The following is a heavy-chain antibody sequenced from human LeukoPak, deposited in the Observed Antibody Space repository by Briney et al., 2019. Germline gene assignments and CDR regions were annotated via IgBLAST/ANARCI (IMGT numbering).Heavy chain of an antibody. D-gene: IGHD5-12*01. J-gene: IGHJ4*02. CDR2: ISSSGSTI. CDR3: ARAGYSGYPYDY. V-gene: IGHV3-48*03. Sequence: GRSLRLSCAASGFTFSSYEMNWVRQAPGKGLEWVSYISSSGSTIYYADSVKGRFTISRDNAKNSLYLQMNSLRAEDTAVYYCARAGYSGYPYDYWGQGTLVTVSS. CDR1: GFTFSSYE.